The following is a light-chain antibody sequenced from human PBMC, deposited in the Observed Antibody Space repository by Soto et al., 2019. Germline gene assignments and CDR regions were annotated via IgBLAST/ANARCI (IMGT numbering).Light chain of an antibody. CDR1: QSVSSSY. Sequence: EIVLTQSPVTLSLSPGERATLSCRASQSVSSSYLAWYQQIPGQAPRLLIYGASSRATGIPDRFSGSGSGTDFTLTISRLEPADFAVYYCQQHGSSPWTFGQGTKVEVK. CDR3: QQHGSSPWT. V-gene: IGKV3-20*01. J-gene: IGKJ1*01. CDR2: GAS.